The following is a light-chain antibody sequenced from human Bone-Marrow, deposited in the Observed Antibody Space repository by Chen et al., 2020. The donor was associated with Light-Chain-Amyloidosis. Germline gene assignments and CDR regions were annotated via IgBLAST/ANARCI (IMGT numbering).Light chain of an antibody. Sequence: SFVLTQPSSVSVAPGQTATIACGGNNIGSTSVHWYQLTPGQAPLLVVYDASDRPSGIPERLSGSNSGNTATLTISRVEAGDEADYYCQVWDRSSDRPVFGGGTKLTVL. CDR2: DAS. CDR1: NIGSTS. J-gene: IGLJ3*02. V-gene: IGLV3-21*02. CDR3: QVWDRSSDRPV.